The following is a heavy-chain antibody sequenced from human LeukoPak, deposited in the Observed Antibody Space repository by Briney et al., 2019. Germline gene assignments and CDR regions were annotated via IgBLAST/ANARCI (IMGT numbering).Heavy chain of an antibody. CDR3: AKEKRVTGTPPRYFDY. CDR1: GFTFSSYG. V-gene: IGHV3-33*06. D-gene: IGHD1-20*01. J-gene: IGHJ4*02. CDR2: IWYDGSNK. Sequence: PGGSLRLSCAASGFTFSSYGMHWVRQAPGHGLEWVAVIWYDGSNKYYADSVKGRFTISRDNSKNTLYLQMNSLRAEDTAVYYCAKEKRVTGTPPRYFDYWGQGTLVTVSS.